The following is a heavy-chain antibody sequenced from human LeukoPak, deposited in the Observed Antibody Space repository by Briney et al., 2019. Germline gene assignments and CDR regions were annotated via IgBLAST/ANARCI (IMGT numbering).Heavy chain of an antibody. D-gene: IGHD3-3*01. Sequence: GGSLRLSCAASGFTVSSNYMSWVRQAPGKGLEWVSVIYSGGSTYYADSVKGRFTISRDNSKNTLYLQMNSLRAEDTAVYYCAKSRSRTIFGYDYWGQGTLVTVSS. CDR3: AKSRSRTIFGYDY. CDR2: IYSGGST. CDR1: GFTVSSNY. J-gene: IGHJ4*02. V-gene: IGHV3-66*01.